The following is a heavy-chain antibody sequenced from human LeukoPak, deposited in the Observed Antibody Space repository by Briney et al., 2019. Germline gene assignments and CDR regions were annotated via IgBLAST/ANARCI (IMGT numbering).Heavy chain of an antibody. D-gene: IGHD4-17*01. CDR3: ARSNGDYFAYIDY. V-gene: IGHV4-39*01. J-gene: IGHJ4*02. CDR1: GGSVSSRSCH. Sequence: PSETLSLTCSVSGGSVSSRSCHWGWIRQPPGKRLEWIGSIYYSGNTYYNPSLKSRVTISVDTSKDQFSLKLTSVTAADTAVYYCARSNGDYFAYIDYWGQGTLVTVSS. CDR2: IYYSGNT.